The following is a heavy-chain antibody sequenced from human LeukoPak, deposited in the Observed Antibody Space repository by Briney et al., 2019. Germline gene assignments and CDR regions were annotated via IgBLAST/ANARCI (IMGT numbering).Heavy chain of an antibody. D-gene: IGHD3-22*01. V-gene: IGHV4-38-2*01. J-gene: IGHJ4*02. CDR3: ARLVSGRRYYDSSGYGFSPY. Sequence: SETLSLTCAVSGYSISSGYYWGWIRQPPGKGLEWIGSIYYSGSTYYNPSLKSRVTISVDTSKNQFSLKLSSVTAADTAVYYCARLVSGRRYYDSSGYGFSPYWGQGTLVTVSS. CDR1: GYSISSGYY. CDR2: IYYSGST.